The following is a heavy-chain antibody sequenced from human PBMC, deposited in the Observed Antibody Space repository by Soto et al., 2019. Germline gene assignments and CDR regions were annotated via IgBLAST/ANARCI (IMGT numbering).Heavy chain of an antibody. V-gene: IGHV3-64D*06. CDR3: VKDFSRSGLWSCPI. CDR1: GFTFSSYA. D-gene: IGHD2-15*01. Sequence: GVSLRLSCSASGFTFSSYAMHWVRQAPGKGLEYVSAISSNGGSTYYADSVKGRFTISRDNSKNTLYLQMSSLRAEDTAVYYWVKDFSRSGLWSCPIWGKGTLGTVSS. J-gene: IGHJ4*02. CDR2: ISSNGGST.